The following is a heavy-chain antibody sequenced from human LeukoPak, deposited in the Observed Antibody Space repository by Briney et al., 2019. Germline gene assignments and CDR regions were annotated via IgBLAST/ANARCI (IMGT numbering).Heavy chain of an antibody. CDR1: GFTFSGYG. CDR3: SKAAAGTEYYFDY. CDR2: ISYDEDTK. Sequence: GGSLRLSCAASGFTFSGYGMHWVRQAPGKGMEWVAVISYDEDTKYYADSVKGRFTISRDNSKNTLYLQMDSLRGEDTAVYYCSKAAAGTEYYFDYWGQGTLVTVSS. D-gene: IGHD6-13*01. J-gene: IGHJ4*02. V-gene: IGHV3-30*18.